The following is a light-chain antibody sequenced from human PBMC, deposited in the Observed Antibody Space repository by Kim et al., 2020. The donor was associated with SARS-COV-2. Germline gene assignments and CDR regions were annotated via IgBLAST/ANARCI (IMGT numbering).Light chain of an antibody. J-gene: IGKJ2*01. V-gene: IGKV1-5*03. CDR2: KAS. Sequence: SASIGDRVNITCRARQSISSWLAWYQQKPGKAPKVLIYKASTLHTGVPSRFSGSGSGTEFTLTISCLQPDDFATYYCQQYDTYSYTFGQGTKLEI. CDR1: QSISSW. CDR3: QQYDTYSYT.